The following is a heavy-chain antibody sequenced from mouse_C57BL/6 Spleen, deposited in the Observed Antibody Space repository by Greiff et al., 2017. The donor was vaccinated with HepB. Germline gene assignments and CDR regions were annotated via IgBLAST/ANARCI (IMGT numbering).Heavy chain of an antibody. CDR1: GYTFTSYW. V-gene: IGHV1-55*01. CDR2: IYPGSGST. CDR3: ARAYYYYGSSPYYFDY. D-gene: IGHD1-1*01. Sequence: QVQLQQPGAELVKPGASVKMSCKASGYTFTSYWITWVKQRPGQGLEWIGDIYPGSGSTNYNEKFKSKATLTVDTSSSTAYMQLSSLTSEDSAVYYCARAYYYYGSSPYYFDYWGQGTTLTVSS. J-gene: IGHJ2*01.